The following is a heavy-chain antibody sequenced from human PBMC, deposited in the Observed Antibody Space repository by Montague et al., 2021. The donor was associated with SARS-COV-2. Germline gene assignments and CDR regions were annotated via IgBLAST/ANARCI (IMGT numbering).Heavy chain of an antibody. CDR3: ARTGYSSGWHSFDY. J-gene: IGHJ4*02. D-gene: IGHD6-19*01. CDR2: IYTTGST. V-gene: IGHV4-61*02. Sequence: TLSLTCTVSGDSITSDVSYWSWIRQPAGKGLEWIGRIYTTGSTNYNPSLKSRVIISVDKSKNQFSLKLSSVTAADTAVYYCARTGYSSGWHSFDYWGQGTLVTVSS. CDR1: GDSITSDVSY.